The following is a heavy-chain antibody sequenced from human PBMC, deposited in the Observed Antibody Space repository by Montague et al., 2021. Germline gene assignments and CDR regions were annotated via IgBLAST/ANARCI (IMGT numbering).Heavy chain of an antibody. CDR2: INTSGNT. Sequence: TLSLTCTVSGASITSGGYYWAWIRPPAGKGLEWIGRINTSGNTDYNPSLSSRVTILVDTSRNHFSLKLYSVTAAATATYSCARDPRNYDMLPGYYGFYYYGLDVWGQGTTVTVSS. D-gene: IGHD3-9*01. V-gene: IGHV4-61*02. CDR1: GASITSGGYY. CDR3: ARDPRNYDMLPGYYGFYYYGLDV. J-gene: IGHJ6*02.